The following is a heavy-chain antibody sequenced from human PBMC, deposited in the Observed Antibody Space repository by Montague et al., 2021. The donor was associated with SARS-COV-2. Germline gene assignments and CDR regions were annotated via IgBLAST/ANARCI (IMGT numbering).Heavy chain of an antibody. V-gene: IGHV2-5*02. CDR1: GFSITTSTMG. CDR2: XXWVDEK. D-gene: IGHD3-10*01. Sequence: PALVKPTQTLTLTCTFSGFSITTSTMGVGWIRQPPGKALEWLALXXWVDEKRFSPSLKSRLTITKDTFKDQVVLRMTNMDPVDTATYYCVHYASGSYYFPYWGQGTLVTVSS. J-gene: IGHJ4*02. CDR3: VHYASGSYYFPY.